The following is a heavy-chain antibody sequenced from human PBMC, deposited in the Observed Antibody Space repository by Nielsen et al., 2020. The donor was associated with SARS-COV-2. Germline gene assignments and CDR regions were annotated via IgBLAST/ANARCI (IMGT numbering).Heavy chain of an antibody. CDR2: INPSGGST. V-gene: IGHV1-46*01. J-gene: IGHJ6*02. D-gene: IGHD3-9*01. CDR3: ARAGPSQATEDPYDILTGPRNYYGMDV. Sequence: WVRQAPGQGLEWMGIINPSGGSTSYAQKFQGRVTMTRDTSTSTVYMELSSLRSEDTAVYYCARAGPSQATEDPYDILTGPRNYYGMDVWGQGTTVTV.